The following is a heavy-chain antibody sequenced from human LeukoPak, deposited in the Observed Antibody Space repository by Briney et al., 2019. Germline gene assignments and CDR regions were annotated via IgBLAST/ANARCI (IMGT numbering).Heavy chain of an antibody. D-gene: IGHD3-10*01. CDR3: ARSITMVRGSYYCGMDV. V-gene: IGHV4-59*08. CDR1: GGSISSYY. CDR2: IYHSGST. Sequence: PSETLSLTCTVSGGSISSYYWSWIRQPPGKGLEWIGYIYHSGSTNYNPSLKSRVTISVDTSKNQFSLKLRYVTAADTAVYYCARSITMVRGSYYCGMDVWGQGTTVTVSS. J-gene: IGHJ6*02.